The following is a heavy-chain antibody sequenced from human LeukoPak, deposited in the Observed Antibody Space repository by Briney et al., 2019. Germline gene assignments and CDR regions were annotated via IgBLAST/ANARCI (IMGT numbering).Heavy chain of an antibody. J-gene: IGHJ4*02. D-gene: IGHD3-22*01. CDR2: INHSGST. CDR1: GGSFSGYY. Sequence: SETLSLTCAVYGGSFSGYYWSWLRQPPGKGLEWIGEINHSGSTNYNPSLKSRVTISVDTSKNQFSLKLSSVTAADTAVYYCARGGGAYYDSSGYYSSPRRRYPFDYWGQGTLVTVSS. CDR3: ARGGGAYYDSSGYYSSPRRRYPFDY. V-gene: IGHV4-34*01.